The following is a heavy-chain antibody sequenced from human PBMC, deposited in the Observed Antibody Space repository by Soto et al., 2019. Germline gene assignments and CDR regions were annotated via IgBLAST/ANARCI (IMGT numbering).Heavy chain of an antibody. D-gene: IGHD3-10*01. CDR3: AKGALPGDNSEGYYMDV. Sequence: GGSLRLSCAASGFTFDDYAMHWVRQAPGKGLEWVSGISWNSGSIGYADSVKGRFTISRDNAKNSLYLQMNSLRAEDTALYYCAKGALPGDNSEGYYMDVWGKGTTVTVSS. CDR2: ISWNSGSI. V-gene: IGHV3-9*01. CDR1: GFTFDDYA. J-gene: IGHJ6*03.